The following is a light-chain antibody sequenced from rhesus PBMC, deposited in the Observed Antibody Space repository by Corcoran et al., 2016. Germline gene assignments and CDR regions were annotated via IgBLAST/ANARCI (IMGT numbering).Light chain of an antibody. CDR3: QQYNSDPFT. CDR1: QGISSY. CDR2: YAS. Sequence: DIQMTQSPSSLSASVGARVTITCRASQGISSYLAWYQQKRGKAPKPLIYYASNLESGFPSRYSGSGSGTECTLTISSLQPEDFATYYCQQYNSDPFTFGPGTKLDIK. V-gene: IGKV1-37*01. J-gene: IGKJ3*01.